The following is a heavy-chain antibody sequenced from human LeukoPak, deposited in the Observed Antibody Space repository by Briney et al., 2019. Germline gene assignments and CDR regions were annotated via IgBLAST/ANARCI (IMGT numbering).Heavy chain of an antibody. CDR3: AREAFAVTPFDY. Sequence: SETLSLTCTVSGGAISSYYWSWIRQPAGKGLEWIGRIYTSGSTNYNPSLKSRDTISVDKSKNQFSLKLSSLTAADTAVYYCAREAFAVTPFDYWGQGTLVTVSS. CDR1: GGAISSYY. D-gene: IGHD4-17*01. J-gene: IGHJ4*02. CDR2: IYTSGST. V-gene: IGHV4-4*07.